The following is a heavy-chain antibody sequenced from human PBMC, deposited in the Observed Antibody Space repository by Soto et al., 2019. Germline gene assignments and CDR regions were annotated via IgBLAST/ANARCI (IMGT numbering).Heavy chain of an antibody. CDR3: ARGIWVVPAGGYYYYGMDV. J-gene: IGHJ6*02. Sequence: SQTLSLTCAISGDSVSSNSAAWNWIRQSPSRGLEWRGRTYYRSKWYNDYAVSVKSRITINPDTSKNQFSLQLNSVTPEDTAVYYCARGIWVVPAGGYYYYGMDVWGQGTTVTVSS. CDR2: TYYRSKWYN. D-gene: IGHD2-2*01. CDR1: GDSVSSNSAA. V-gene: IGHV6-1*01.